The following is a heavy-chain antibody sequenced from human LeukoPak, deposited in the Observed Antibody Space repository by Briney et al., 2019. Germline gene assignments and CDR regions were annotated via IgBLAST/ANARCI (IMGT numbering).Heavy chain of an antibody. CDR3: ARDTGGYSFDY. J-gene: IGHJ4*02. CDR2: TYYRSKWYT. V-gene: IGHV6-1*01. CDR1: GGSVSSNNAA. Sequence: SQTLSLTCAISGGSVSSNNAAWNWIRHSPSRGLEWLGRTYYRSKWYTEYAVPVKSQIIINPDTSKNQFSLQLNSVTPEDTAVYYCARDTGGYSFDYWGQGTLVTVSS. D-gene: IGHD5-12*01.